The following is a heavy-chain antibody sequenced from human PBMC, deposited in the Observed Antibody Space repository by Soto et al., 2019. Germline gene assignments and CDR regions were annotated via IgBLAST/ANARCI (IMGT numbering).Heavy chain of an antibody. D-gene: IGHD2-8*02. CDR2: NNHSGSS. Sequence: QVQLQQWGAGLLKPSETLSLTCAVYGGSFSGYDWTWIRQPPGTGLEWIGENNHSGSSNYNPSLKSRVTISVDTSKNQFSLTLTSVTAADTAVYYCARDKITGLFDYWGQGTLVTVSS. CDR1: GGSFSGYD. V-gene: IGHV4-34*01. CDR3: ARDKITGLFDY. J-gene: IGHJ4*02.